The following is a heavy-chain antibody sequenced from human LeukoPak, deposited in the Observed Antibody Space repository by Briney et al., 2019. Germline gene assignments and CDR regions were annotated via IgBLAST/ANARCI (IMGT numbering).Heavy chain of an antibody. J-gene: IGHJ3*02. CDR3: ARDPQLDHAFDI. V-gene: IGHV3-53*01. Sequence: GGSLRLSCAASGFTVSSNFMSWVRQAPGKGLEWVSVIFGGGSTYYAESVKGRFTISRDTSKNTLYLQMNSLRAEDTAVYYCARDPQLDHAFDIWGQGTMVTVSS. D-gene: IGHD2-2*03. CDR2: IFGGGST. CDR1: GFTVSSNF.